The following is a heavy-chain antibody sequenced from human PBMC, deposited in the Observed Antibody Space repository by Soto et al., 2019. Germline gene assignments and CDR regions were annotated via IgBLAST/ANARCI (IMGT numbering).Heavy chain of an antibody. CDR2: ISYDGTNN. J-gene: IGHJ6*02. Sequence: QVQLVESGGGEVQPGRSLTISCAASGFTFSPYGMHWVRQTPGKGLAWVAVISYDGTNNFYSDSVKGRFTISSDNFKHTLTLQMNSLRADDTAVYSCAKDLQSYGDYDYYCYGMDVWGLGTRVTVSS. V-gene: IGHV3-30*18. D-gene: IGHD4-17*01. CDR3: AKDLQSYGDYDYYCYGMDV. CDR1: GFTFSPYG.